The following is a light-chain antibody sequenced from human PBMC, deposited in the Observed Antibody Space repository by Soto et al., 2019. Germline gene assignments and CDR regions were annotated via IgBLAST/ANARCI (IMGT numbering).Light chain of an antibody. Sequence: EIVLTQSPGTLSLSPGERATLSCRASQSVSSSYLAWYQQKPGQAPRLLIYGASSRATGIPARFSGSGSGTDFTLTIVSLKTEDSAVYYCQQRGEWPPGATFGQGTRLEIK. V-gene: IGKV3D-20*02. CDR2: GAS. CDR3: QQRGEWPPGAT. CDR1: QSVSSSY. J-gene: IGKJ5*01.